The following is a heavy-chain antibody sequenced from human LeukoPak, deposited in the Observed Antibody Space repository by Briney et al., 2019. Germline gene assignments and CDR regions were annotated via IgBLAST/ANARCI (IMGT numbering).Heavy chain of an antibody. CDR2: INYSGST. CDR3: ASAPPSYSFGFGY. CDR1: GGSISSYY. D-gene: IGHD5-18*01. J-gene: IGHJ4*02. V-gene: IGHV4-59*01. Sequence: SETLSLTCTVSGGSISSYYWSWIRQPPGKGLEWIGYINYSGSTNYNPSLKSRVTISVHTSKNQLSLKLSSETAADTALYYCASAPPSYSFGFGYWGQGTLVTVSS.